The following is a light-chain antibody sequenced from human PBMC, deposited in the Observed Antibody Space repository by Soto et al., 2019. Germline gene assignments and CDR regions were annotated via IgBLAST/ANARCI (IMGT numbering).Light chain of an antibody. CDR1: QTISSW. J-gene: IGKJ1*01. CDR2: KAS. CDR3: QHYDSYSEA. Sequence: DITMSQWTPTVSGSVGDRDKITCRASQTISSWLAWYQQKPGKAPKLLIYKASTLKSGVPSRFSGSGSGTEFTLTISSLQPDDFATHYCQHYDSYSEAFGQRTKV. V-gene: IGKV1-5*03.